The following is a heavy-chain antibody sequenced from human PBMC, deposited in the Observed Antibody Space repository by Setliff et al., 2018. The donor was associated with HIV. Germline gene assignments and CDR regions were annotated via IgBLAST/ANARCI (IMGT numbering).Heavy chain of an antibody. CDR1: GGSITSGGYY. D-gene: IGHD6-19*01. J-gene: IGHJ4*02. V-gene: IGHV4-39*01. CDR3: ARSPRIGVAGEFEY. CDR2: IYYSGRT. Sequence: SETLSLTCTVSGGSITSGGYYWGWIRQPPGKGLEWIGSIYYSGRTFYNPSLKSRLTVSLDTSKNQFSLRLSSVTAADTAMFYCARSPRIGVAGEFEYWGQGTLVTVSS.